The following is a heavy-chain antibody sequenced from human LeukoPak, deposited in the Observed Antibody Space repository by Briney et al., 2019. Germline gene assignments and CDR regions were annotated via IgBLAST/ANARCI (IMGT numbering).Heavy chain of an antibody. D-gene: IGHD6-13*01. CDR2: ISGSGGTI. CDR1: GFTFSAYY. V-gene: IGHV3-11*04. Sequence: GGSLRLSCAPSGFTFSAYYMSWIRQAPGKGLEWVSYISGSGGTIDYADSVKGRFTMSRDNAKNSLYLQMNSLRAEDTAVYYCAREGYSSSWSPLGDFDYWGQGTLVTVSS. CDR3: AREGYSSSWSPLGDFDY. J-gene: IGHJ4*02.